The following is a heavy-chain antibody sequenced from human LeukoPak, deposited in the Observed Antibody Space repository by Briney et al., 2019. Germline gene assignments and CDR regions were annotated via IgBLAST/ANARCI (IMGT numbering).Heavy chain of an antibody. Sequence: SETLSLTCAVYGGSFSGYYWSWIRQPSGKGLEWIGEINHSGSTNYNPSLKSRVTISVDTSKNQFSLKLSSVTAADTAVYYCARRVVVVAATERCDWFDPWGQGTLVTVSS. CDR3: ARRVVVVAATERCDWFDP. CDR1: GGSFSGYY. J-gene: IGHJ5*02. CDR2: INHSGST. D-gene: IGHD2-15*01. V-gene: IGHV4-34*01.